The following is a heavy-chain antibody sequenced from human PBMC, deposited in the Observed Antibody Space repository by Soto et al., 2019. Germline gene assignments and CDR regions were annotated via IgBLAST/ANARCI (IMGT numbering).Heavy chain of an antibody. CDR1: GYTFTSYA. V-gene: IGHV1-3*01. CDR2: INAGNGNT. CDR3: AREVVGGEPSARNAFDI. Sequence: GASVKVSCKASGYTFTSYAMHWVRQAPGQRLEWMGWINAGNGNTKYSQKFQGRVSITRDTSASTAYMELSSLRSEDTAVYYCAREVVGGEPSARNAFDIWGQGTMVTVSS. D-gene: IGHD3-16*01. J-gene: IGHJ3*02.